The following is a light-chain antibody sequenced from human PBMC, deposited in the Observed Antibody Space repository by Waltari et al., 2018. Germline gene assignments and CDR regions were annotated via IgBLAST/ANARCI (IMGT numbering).Light chain of an antibody. Sequence: DMVLTQPPATLSLSPGERATLSGRASQSINIYLSWYQQTPGQAPRLLIFDASKRATGIPPRFSGSGSGTDFTLTISNLEPEDFAVYYCQQRDTFGQGTKLEIK. V-gene: IGKV3-11*01. J-gene: IGKJ2*01. CDR3: QQRDT. CDR1: QSINIY. CDR2: DAS.